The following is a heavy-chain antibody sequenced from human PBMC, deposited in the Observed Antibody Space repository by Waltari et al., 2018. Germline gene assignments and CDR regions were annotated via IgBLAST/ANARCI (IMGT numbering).Heavy chain of an antibody. CDR3: ARDCSSTICYRFDY. V-gene: IGHV4-4*07. D-gene: IGHD2-2*02. Sequence: QVQLQESGPGLVKPSETLSLTCTVSGGSISSYYWSWIRQPAGKGLEWIGRIYTSGSTNYNPSLKSRVTMSVDTSKNQFSLKLSSVTAADTAVYYCARDCSSTICYRFDYWGQGTLVTVSS. CDR2: IYTSGST. CDR1: GGSISSYY. J-gene: IGHJ4*02.